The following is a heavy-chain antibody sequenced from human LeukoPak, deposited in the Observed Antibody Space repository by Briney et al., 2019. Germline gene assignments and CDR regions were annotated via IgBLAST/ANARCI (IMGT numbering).Heavy chain of an antibody. CDR3: AKDVKAGSGDYYFDY. J-gene: IGHJ4*02. V-gene: IGHV3-30*02. Sequence: GGSLRLSCAASGFSFSNFGSHWVRQAPGKGLEWILFIRSDGFHEHSAASVKGRFIVSRDGSKNTVYLQMNSLRPEDTAVYYCAKDVKAGSGDYYFDYWGQGTLVTVSS. D-gene: IGHD3-3*01. CDR1: GFSFSNFG. CDR2: IRSDGFHE.